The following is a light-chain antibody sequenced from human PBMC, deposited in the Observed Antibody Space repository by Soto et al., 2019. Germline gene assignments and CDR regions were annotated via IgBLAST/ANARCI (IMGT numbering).Light chain of an antibody. Sequence: DIQMTQSPPSLSASVGDRVTITCQASHDIGNSLNWYQAKPGQAPKLVIYDAYNLETGVPSTFSGSGYGTVFTFTISGLRPEDIATYYCQKSDHLPLFGPGTKVDLK. CDR2: DAY. CDR1: HDIGNS. J-gene: IGKJ3*01. CDR3: QKSDHLPL. V-gene: IGKV1-33*01.